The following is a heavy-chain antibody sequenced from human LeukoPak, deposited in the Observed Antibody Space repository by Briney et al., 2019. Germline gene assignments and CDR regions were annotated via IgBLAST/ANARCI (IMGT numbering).Heavy chain of an antibody. CDR1: GGSISSSSYY. CDR2: IYYSGST. Sequence: SETLSLTCTVSGGSISSSSYYWGWIRQPPGKGLEWIGSIYYSGSTYYNPSLRSRVTISVDTSTNQFSLKLSSVTAADTAVYYCARRVWGSYRNFDYWGRGTLVTVSS. CDR3: ARRVWGSYRNFDY. D-gene: IGHD3-16*02. J-gene: IGHJ4*02. V-gene: IGHV4-39*01.